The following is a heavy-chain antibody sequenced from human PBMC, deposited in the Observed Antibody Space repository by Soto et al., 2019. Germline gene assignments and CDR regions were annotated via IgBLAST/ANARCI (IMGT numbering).Heavy chain of an antibody. CDR3: ARAHYRGGSGNFWINWFDS. CDR1: GDTFSTYG. Sequence: QVQLVQSGAEVKKPGSSVKVSGEPSGDTFSTYGLNWVRQAPGQGLEWMGGIIPFSGTPNYAQKFQDRVTITADESTGTAYMEVTSLRLEDTAVYYCARAHYRGGSGNFWINWFDSWGQGTLVTVSS. CDR2: IIPFSGTP. V-gene: IGHV1-69*01. D-gene: IGHD3-10*01. J-gene: IGHJ5*01.